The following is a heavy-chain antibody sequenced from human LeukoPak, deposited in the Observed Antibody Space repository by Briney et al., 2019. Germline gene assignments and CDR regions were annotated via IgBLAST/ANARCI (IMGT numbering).Heavy chain of an antibody. J-gene: IGHJ4*02. CDR2: INTNTGNK. CDR3: ARAIPESAFDT. CDR1: GYTFTSYA. Sequence: ASVKVSCKASGYTFTSYAMNWVRQAPGQGLEWMAWINTNTGNKTYAHGFTGRFVFSLDNSVNTAYLQISSLKAEDTAVYYCARAIPESAFDTWGQGNLVTVSS. V-gene: IGHV7-4-1*02.